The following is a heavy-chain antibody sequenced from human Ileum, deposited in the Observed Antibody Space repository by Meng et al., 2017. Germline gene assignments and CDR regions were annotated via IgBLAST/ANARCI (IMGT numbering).Heavy chain of an antibody. Sequence: LQLQESGPGLVKPSETLSLTCTVPGGSISNGDYYWGWIRQPPGKGLEWIGTIYYSGSTYYTPSLQGRATLSVDRSKNQFSLRLTSVTSSDTAAYYCARGNGGWYGERSYFDNWGQGTLVTVSS. CDR3: ARGNGGWYGERSYFDN. CDR2: IYYSGST. J-gene: IGHJ4*02. V-gene: IGHV4-39*01. D-gene: IGHD6-19*01. CDR1: GGSISNGDYY.